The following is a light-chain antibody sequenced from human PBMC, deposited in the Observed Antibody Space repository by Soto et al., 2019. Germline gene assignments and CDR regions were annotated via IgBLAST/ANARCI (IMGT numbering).Light chain of an antibody. CDR3: QQYNSYL. CDR1: QSISSW. V-gene: IGKV1-5*01. CDR2: DAS. Sequence: DIQMTQSPSTLAASVGDRVTITCRAIQSISSWLAWYQQKPGKAPKLLIYDASSLESGVPSRFSGSGSGTEFTLTISSLQHDDFATYYCQQYNSYLFGQGTKV. J-gene: IGKJ1*01.